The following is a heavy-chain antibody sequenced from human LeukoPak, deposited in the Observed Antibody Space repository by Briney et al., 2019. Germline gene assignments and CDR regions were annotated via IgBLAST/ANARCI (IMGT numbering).Heavy chain of an antibody. CDR3: ARDHTQYYYDSSGYYY. Sequence: SETLSLNCTVSGGSISSYYWSWIRQPPGKGLEWIGEINHSGSTNYNPSLKSRVTISVDTSKNQFSLKLSSVTAADTAVYYCARDHTQYYYDSSGYYYWGQGTLVTASS. J-gene: IGHJ4*02. D-gene: IGHD3-22*01. CDR1: GGSISSYY. CDR2: INHSGST. V-gene: IGHV4-34*01.